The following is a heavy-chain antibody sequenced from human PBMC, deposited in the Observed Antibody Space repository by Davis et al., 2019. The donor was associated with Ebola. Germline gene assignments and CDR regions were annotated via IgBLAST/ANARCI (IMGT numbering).Heavy chain of an antibody. CDR3: ARWRNSWGSSPYYYFDY. D-gene: IGHD3-16*01. Sequence: GESLKISCAASGLTFSSYWMSWVRQAPGKGLEWVANIKQDGGEKYYVDSVKGRFTVSRDNAKNSMYLQMNSLRAEDTAVYYCARWRNSWGSSPYYYFDYWGQGTQVTVSS. CDR2: IKQDGGEK. CDR1: GLTFSSYW. V-gene: IGHV3-7*01. J-gene: IGHJ4*02.